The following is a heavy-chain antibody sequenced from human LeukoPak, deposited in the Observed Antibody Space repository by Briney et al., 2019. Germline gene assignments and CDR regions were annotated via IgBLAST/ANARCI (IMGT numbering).Heavy chain of an antibody. Sequence: ASVKVSCKASGGTLSSYTITWVRQAPGRGLEWMGGIIPIFGTADYAQKFQGRVTITADESTSTAYMELSSLRSEDTAVYYCAIPGVSDYWGQGTLVTVSS. CDR3: AIPGVSDY. V-gene: IGHV1-69*13. CDR2: IIPIFGTA. CDR1: GGTLSSYT. J-gene: IGHJ4*02.